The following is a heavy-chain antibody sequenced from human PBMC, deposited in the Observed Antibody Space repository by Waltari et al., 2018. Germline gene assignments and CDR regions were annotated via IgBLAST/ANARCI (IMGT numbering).Heavy chain of an antibody. D-gene: IGHD6-13*01. J-gene: IGHJ5*02. CDR1: SVSINSGS. Sequence: QLHLQESGPGLVEPSWTLYLTCSVPSVSINSGSCGCVCPPPGTGLEWLGNIYHSGSTYYSPSLDSRIAISVDTSRNQFFLSLTSVTAADTAVYYCARARCSTSSCLFVSGFDPWGQGIVVTVSS. V-gene: IGHV4-39*01. CDR3: ARARCSTSSCLFVSGFDP. CDR2: IYHSGST.